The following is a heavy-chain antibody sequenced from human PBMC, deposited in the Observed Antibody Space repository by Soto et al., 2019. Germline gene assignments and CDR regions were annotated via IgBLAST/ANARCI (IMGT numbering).Heavy chain of an antibody. CDR2: ISYDASSK. Sequence: QVQLVESGGGGVQPGKSLRLSCAASGFTFSSYLMHWVRQAPGTGLEWVALISYDASSKNYADSVKGRFTVSRDNSKNTLYLQMNSLRAEDTALYYCAFNWNDIYYMDVWGKGTTVTVSS. CDR3: AFNWNDIYYMDV. D-gene: IGHD1-1*01. V-gene: IGHV3-30*03. J-gene: IGHJ6*03. CDR1: GFTFSSYL.